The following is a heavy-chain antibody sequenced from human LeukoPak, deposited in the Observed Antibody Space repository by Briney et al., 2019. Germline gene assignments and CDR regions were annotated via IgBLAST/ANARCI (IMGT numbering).Heavy chain of an antibody. CDR2: ISYDGSNK. Sequence: GGSMRLSCVASGFTFSSYGMHWVRQAPGKGLEWVAVISYDGSNKYYADSVKGRFTISRDNSKNTLYLQMNSLRAEDTAVYYCARPVVGSPDAFDIWGQGTMVTVSS. V-gene: IGHV3-30*03. CDR3: ARPVVGSPDAFDI. D-gene: IGHD1-26*01. CDR1: GFTFSSYG. J-gene: IGHJ3*02.